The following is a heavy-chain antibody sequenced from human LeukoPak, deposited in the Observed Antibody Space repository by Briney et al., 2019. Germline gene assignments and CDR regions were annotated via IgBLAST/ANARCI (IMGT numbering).Heavy chain of an antibody. CDR3: ASPYYDFWGGFPMI. V-gene: IGHV3-48*03. CDR1: GFTFSSYE. D-gene: IGHD3-3*01. Sequence: GGSLRLSCAASGFTFSSYEMNWVRQAPGKGLEWVSYISSSGSTIYYADSVKGRFTISRDNAKNSLYLQMNSLRAEDTAVYYCASPYYDFWGGFPMIWGQGTMVTVSS. CDR2: ISSSGSTI. J-gene: IGHJ3*02.